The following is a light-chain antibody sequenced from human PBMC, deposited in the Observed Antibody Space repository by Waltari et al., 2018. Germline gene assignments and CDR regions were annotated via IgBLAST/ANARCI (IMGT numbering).Light chain of an antibody. Sequence: QSVLTQPPSASGTPGQKVTISCNGRSSNIGSNSVYWYQQFPGTAPKLLIFKNNQRPSGVPDRFSDSKSGTSASLAINGLRSEDEADYYCAAWDDSLSGLVLGGGTKVTVL. CDR1: SSNIGSNS. V-gene: IGLV1-47*01. J-gene: IGLJ3*02. CDR2: KNN. CDR3: AAWDDSLSGLV.